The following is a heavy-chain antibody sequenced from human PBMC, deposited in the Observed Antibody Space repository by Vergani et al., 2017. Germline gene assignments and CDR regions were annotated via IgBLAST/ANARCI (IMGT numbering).Heavy chain of an antibody. Sequence: EVQLVESGGGLVQPGRSLRLSCAASGFTFDDYAMHWVRQAPGKGLEWVSGISWNSGSIGYADSVKGRFTISRDNAKNTLYLQMNSLRAEDTAVYYCASACRSISCPFDNWGQGALVTVSS. CDR3: ASACRSISCPFDN. J-gene: IGHJ4*02. D-gene: IGHD2-2*01. CDR2: ISWNSGSI. V-gene: IGHV3-9*01. CDR1: GFTFDDYA.